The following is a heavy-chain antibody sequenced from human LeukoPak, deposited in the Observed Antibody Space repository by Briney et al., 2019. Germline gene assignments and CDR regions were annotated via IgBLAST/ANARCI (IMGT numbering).Heavy chain of an antibody. J-gene: IGHJ5*02. V-gene: IGHV3-23*01. CDR1: GFTLCSYA. CDR3: AKDRFYSYGYGSNWFDP. D-gene: IGHD5-18*01. CDR2: VCGSGGSA. Sequence: GGSPRLPCAASGFTLCSYAMSWGPQAPGEGLGLVSAVCGSGGSAYYADSVKGRFTISRDNSKNTLYLQMNSLRAEDTAVYYCAKDRFYSYGYGSNWFDPWGQGTLVTVSS.